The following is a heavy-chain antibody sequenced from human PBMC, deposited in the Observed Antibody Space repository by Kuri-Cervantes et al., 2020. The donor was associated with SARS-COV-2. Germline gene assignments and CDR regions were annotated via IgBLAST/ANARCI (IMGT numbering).Heavy chain of an antibody. J-gene: IGHJ6*02. Sequence: ASAQVFCKASGDTFTGYYMHWVRQAPGQGLEWMGWINPNSGGTNYAQNFQGWFTMTRDTSTSTAYMELSRLRTDDTAVYYCARGMVRGVTKYYYRGMDVWGQGTTVTVSS. CDR3: ARGMVRGVTKYYYRGMDV. CDR2: INPNSGGT. D-gene: IGHD3-10*01. CDR1: GDTFTGYY. V-gene: IGHV1-2*04.